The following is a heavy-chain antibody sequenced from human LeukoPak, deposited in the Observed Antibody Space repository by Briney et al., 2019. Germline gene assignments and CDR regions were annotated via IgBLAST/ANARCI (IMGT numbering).Heavy chain of an antibody. J-gene: IGHJ4*02. V-gene: IGHV4-59*01. CDR3: ARDGGLLWFGELYSFDY. D-gene: IGHD3-10*01. Sequence: SETLSLTCTVSGGSISTYYWSWIRQPPGRGLEWIGYIYYSGSTNYNPSLKSRVTISVDTSKNQFSLKLSSVTAADTAVYYCARDGGLLWFGELYSFDYWGQGTLVTVSS. CDR2: IYYSGST. CDR1: GGSISTYY.